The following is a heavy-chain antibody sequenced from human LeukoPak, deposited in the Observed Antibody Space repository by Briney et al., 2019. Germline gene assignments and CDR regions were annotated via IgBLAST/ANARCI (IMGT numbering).Heavy chain of an antibody. Sequence: GASVKVSCKASGFTFTSSAMQWVRQARGQRLEWIGWIVVGNGNTNYAQKFQERVTITRDMSTSTAYMELSSLRSEDTAVYYCAADRQGATRNAFDIWGQGTMVTVSS. D-gene: IGHD1-26*01. CDR1: GFTFTSSA. V-gene: IGHV1-58*02. J-gene: IGHJ3*02. CDR3: AADRQGATRNAFDI. CDR2: IVVGNGNT.